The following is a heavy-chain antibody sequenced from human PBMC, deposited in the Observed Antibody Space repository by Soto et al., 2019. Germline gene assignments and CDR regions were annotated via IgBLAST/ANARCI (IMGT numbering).Heavy chain of an antibody. V-gene: IGHV3-21*01. CDR1: GFTFNRYN. Sequence: EVKLVESGGGLVKPGGSLRLSCEGSGFTFNRYNMNWVRQAPGKGLVWVASISTSSSYIYYAASVEGRFTVSRDNANNALYLQMRDLRDEDTAVYYCARGLERATSKILFDSLGQGTQVSVSS. CDR3: ARGLERATSKILFDS. D-gene: IGHD1-1*01. CDR2: ISTSSSYI. J-gene: IGHJ5*01.